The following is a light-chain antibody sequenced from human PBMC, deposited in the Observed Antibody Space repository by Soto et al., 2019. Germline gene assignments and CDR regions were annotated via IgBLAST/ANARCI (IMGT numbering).Light chain of an antibody. Sequence: DIQMTQSPSSLSASVGDRVTITCRASQSISSYLNWYQQKPGKAPKLLIYAASSLQSGVPSRFSGSGSGTDFTLTISSLHPEDFATYYCQQSYSTPITFGQGTRLEIK. V-gene: IGKV1-39*01. CDR1: QSISSY. CDR2: AAS. J-gene: IGKJ5*01. CDR3: QQSYSTPIT.